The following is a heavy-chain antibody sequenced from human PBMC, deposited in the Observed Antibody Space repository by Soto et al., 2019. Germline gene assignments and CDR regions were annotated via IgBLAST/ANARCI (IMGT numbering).Heavy chain of an antibody. D-gene: IGHD3-10*01. Sequence: GGSLRLSCAASGFTFDDYAMHWVRQAPGKGLEWVSGISWNSGSIGYADSVKGRFTISRDNAKNSLYLQMNSLRAEDTALYYCAKDSYGSGSYSKDYYYYYGMDVWGQGTTVTVSS. CDR3: AKDSYGSGSYSKDYYYYYGMDV. CDR1: GFTFDDYA. J-gene: IGHJ6*02. CDR2: ISWNSGSI. V-gene: IGHV3-9*01.